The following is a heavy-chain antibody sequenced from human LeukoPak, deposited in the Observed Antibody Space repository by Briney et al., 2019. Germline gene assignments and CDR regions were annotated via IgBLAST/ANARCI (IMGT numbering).Heavy chain of an antibody. Sequence: GGSLRLSCAASGFTFSSFAMHWVRQAPGKGLEWVAVISNDGSNKYYAAAVKGRFTSSRDNSKNTLYLQMNSLRAEDTAVYYCARGSRFGELFNSYLPTWFDPCGQGTLVTVSS. CDR3: ARGSRFGELFNSYLPTWFDP. CDR1: GFTFSSFA. D-gene: IGHD3-10*01. CDR2: ISNDGSNK. J-gene: IGHJ5*02. V-gene: IGHV3-30-3*01.